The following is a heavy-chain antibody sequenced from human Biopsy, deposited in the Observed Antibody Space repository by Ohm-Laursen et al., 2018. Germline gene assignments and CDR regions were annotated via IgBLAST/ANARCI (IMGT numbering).Heavy chain of an antibody. J-gene: IGHJ5*02. Sequence: LSLTCVASGFAFSYYGLHWVRQAPGKGLQWVAVMWSDGINKNYADSVKGRFTVSRDNSNNVLYLQMSSLRDEDSAVYYCARDDDTTGHYMILNHWGQGTLVTVSS. CDR3: ARDDDTTGHYMILNH. D-gene: IGHD3-9*01. CDR2: MWSDGINK. V-gene: IGHV3-33*01. CDR1: GFAFSYYG.